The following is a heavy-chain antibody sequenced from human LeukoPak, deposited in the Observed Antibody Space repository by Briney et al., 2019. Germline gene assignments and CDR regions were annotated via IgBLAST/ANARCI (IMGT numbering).Heavy chain of an antibody. CDR2: ISYSGST. J-gene: IGHJ5*02. D-gene: IGHD5-18*01. Sequence: PSETLSLTCTVSDGSMSSYYWSWIRQPPGKGLEWIGYISYSGSTNYNPSLKSRVTISVDTSKNQFSLKLSSVTAADTAVYYCARAYSYGPWVPFDPWGQGTLVTVSS. V-gene: IGHV4-59*12. CDR3: ARAYSYGPWVPFDP. CDR1: DGSMSSYY.